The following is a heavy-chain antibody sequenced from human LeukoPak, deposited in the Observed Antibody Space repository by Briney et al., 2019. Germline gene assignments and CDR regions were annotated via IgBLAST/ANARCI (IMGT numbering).Heavy chain of an antibody. D-gene: IGHD1-26*01. CDR1: GGSISSGSYY. J-gene: IGHJ3*02. V-gene: IGHV4-61*02. CDR3: AVDSCSGSYCSVAFDI. CDR2: IYTSGST. Sequence: SQTLSLTCTVSGGSISSGSYYWSWIRQPAGRGLEWIGRIYTSGSTNYNPSLKSRVTISVDTSKNQFSLKLSSVTAADTAVYYFAVDSCSGSYCSVAFDIWGQRAMGTVSS.